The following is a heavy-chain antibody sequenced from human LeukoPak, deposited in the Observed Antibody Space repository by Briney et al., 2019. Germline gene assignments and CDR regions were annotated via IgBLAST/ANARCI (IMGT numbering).Heavy chain of an antibody. D-gene: IGHD2-15*01. CDR3: ARHDRYCSGGVCSTRWFDP. Sequence: GESLKISCKGSGYSFTSYWIGWVRQMPGKGLEWMGIIYPGDSDTRYSPSFQGQVTISADKSISTAYLQWSSLKASDTAKYYCARHDRYCSGGVCSTRWFDPWGQGTLVTVSS. CDR2: IYPGDSDT. CDR1: GYSFTSYW. J-gene: IGHJ5*02. V-gene: IGHV5-51*01.